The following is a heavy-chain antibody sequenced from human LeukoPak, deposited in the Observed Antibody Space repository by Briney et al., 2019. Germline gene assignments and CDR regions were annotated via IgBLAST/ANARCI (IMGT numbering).Heavy chain of an antibody. CDR3: AKDAIRYSSSWYYFDY. Sequence: PGGSLRLSCAASGFTFSSYALTWVRPAPGKGLEWVSCISGSGGSTYYADNVNGRFTISRDNSKNTLYLQMNRQRAEDTAVYYCAKDAIRYSSSWYYFDYWGQGALVTVSS. J-gene: IGHJ4*02. D-gene: IGHD6-13*01. CDR2: ISGSGGST. V-gene: IGHV3-23*01. CDR1: GFTFSSYA.